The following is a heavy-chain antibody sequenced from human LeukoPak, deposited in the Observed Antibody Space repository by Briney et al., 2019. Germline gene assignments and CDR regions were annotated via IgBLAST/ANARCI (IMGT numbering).Heavy chain of an antibody. J-gene: IGHJ4*02. D-gene: IGHD2-15*01. CDR2: ISGSGSNT. Sequence: GGPLRLSCAASGFTFSTYAMSWVRQAPGKGLERVSAISGSGSNTYYADSVKGRFTISRDNAKNTLSLQMNSLRAEDTAVYYCAKGGNCSGGSCYLGLDFWGQGTLVTVSS. V-gene: IGHV3-23*01. CDR3: AKGGNCSGGSCYLGLDF. CDR1: GFTFSTYA.